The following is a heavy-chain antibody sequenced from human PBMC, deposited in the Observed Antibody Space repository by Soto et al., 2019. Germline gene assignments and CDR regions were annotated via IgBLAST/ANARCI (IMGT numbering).Heavy chain of an antibody. V-gene: IGHV5-51*01. CDR1: GYRFASCR. Sequence: GESLKISCKGSGYRFASCRIAWVRQMPGKGLEWMGIIDPSDSDIRYIPSLQGQVNISADKSISTAYLQWSSLKASDTAIYYCARSFFDNSYYWGHGTLVT. J-gene: IGHJ4*01. CDR3: ARSFFDNSYY. D-gene: IGHD1-20*01. CDR2: IDPSDSDI.